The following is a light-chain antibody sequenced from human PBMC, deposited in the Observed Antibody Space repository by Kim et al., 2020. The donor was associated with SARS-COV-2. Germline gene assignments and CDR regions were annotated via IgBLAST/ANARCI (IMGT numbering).Light chain of an antibody. J-gene: IGLJ3*02. V-gene: IGLV4-69*01. CDR2: LNSDGSH. Sequence: ASVKLTCTLSSEHRSYAIAWHQQQPEKGPRYLMKLNSDGSHSKGDGFPDRFSGSSSGAERYLTISRLQSEDEADYYCQTWGSGIRVFGGGTQLTVL. CDR3: QTWGSGIRV. CDR1: SEHRSYA.